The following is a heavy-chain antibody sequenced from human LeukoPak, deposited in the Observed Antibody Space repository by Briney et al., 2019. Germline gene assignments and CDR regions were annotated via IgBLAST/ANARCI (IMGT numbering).Heavy chain of an antibody. D-gene: IGHD5-24*01. CDR3: ARDREDGYSSFDY. J-gene: IGHJ4*02. V-gene: IGHV1-69*13. CDR1: GGTFSSYA. CDR2: IIPIFGTA. Sequence: SVKVSCKASGGTFSSYAISWVRQAPGQGLEWMGGIIPIFGTANYAQKFQGRVTITADESTSTAYMGLSSLRSEDTAVYYCARDREDGYSSFDYWGQGTLVTVSS.